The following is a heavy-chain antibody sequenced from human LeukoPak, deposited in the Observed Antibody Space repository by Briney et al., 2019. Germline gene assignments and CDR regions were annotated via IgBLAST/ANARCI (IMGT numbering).Heavy chain of an antibody. CDR3: ARGPEYYYLDY. Sequence: SETLSLTCTVSGDSVSGYYWTWIRQPAGKGLEWIGRIHTSGSTNFNPSLRSRVTMSVDTPKNQIFLNLSSVTAADTALYYCARGPEYYYLDYWGQGTLVTVS. V-gene: IGHV4-4*07. D-gene: IGHD3-10*01. CDR1: GDSVSGYY. J-gene: IGHJ4*02. CDR2: IHTSGST.